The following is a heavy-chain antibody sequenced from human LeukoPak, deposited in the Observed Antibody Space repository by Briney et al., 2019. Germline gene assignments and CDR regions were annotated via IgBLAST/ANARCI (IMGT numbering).Heavy chain of an antibody. CDR3: ARDEMKVGSGGDTSSYYYVYYMDV. Sequence: YETLPLTCRVSGDSVSRYHWSWIRQPAGRGVDWIGRVFSSGSANYNPSLKSRVILSVDKSKNELSLRLSAVIAADTAIYYCARDEMKVGSGGDTSSYYYVYYMDVWGQGTAVSVS. CDR2: VFSSGSA. D-gene: IGHD2-21*02. CDR1: GDSVSRYH. J-gene: IGHJ6*03. V-gene: IGHV4-4*07.